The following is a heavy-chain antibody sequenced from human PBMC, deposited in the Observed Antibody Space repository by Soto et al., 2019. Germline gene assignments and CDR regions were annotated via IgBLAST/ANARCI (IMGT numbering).Heavy chain of an antibody. Sequence: RASVKVSCKASGGTFSSYAISWVRQAPGQGLEWMGGIIPIFGTANYAQKFQGRVTITADESTSTAYMELSSLRSEDTAVYYCARDLRSVGAEAGAGGDYWGQGTLVTVSS. CDR1: GGTFSSYA. V-gene: IGHV1-69*13. CDR3: ARDLRSVGAEAGAGGDY. CDR2: IIPIFGTA. D-gene: IGHD1-26*01. J-gene: IGHJ4*02.